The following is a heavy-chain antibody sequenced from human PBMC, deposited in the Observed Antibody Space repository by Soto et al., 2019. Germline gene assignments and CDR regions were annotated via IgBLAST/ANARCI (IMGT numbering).Heavy chain of an antibody. CDR3: ARESYGTFDY. CDR1: GFTFSSYE. CDR2: ISSTGGLT. D-gene: IGHD1-1*01. J-gene: IGHJ4*02. V-gene: IGHV3-48*03. Sequence: EVQLLESGGGLVQPAGSLRLSCAASGFTFSSYEMNWVRQAPGEGLEWVSYISSTGGLTYDADSVKGRFTISRDNAKNSLYLQMNSLTAEDTALYFCARESYGTFDYWGQGTLVTVSS.